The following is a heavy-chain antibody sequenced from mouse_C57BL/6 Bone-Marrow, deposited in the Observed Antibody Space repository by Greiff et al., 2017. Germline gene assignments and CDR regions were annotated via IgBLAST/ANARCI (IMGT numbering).Heavy chain of an antibody. Sequence: VQLQQPGAELVKPGASVKLSCKASGYTFTSYWMHWVKQRPGQGLEWIGMIHPNSGSTNYNEKFKSKATLTVDKSSSTAYMQHSSLTSEDSAVYDCARRTTVVASYYFDYWGQGTTLTVSS. V-gene: IGHV1-64*01. CDR3: ARRTTVVASYYFDY. CDR2: IHPNSGST. CDR1: GYTFTSYW. D-gene: IGHD1-1*01. J-gene: IGHJ2*01.